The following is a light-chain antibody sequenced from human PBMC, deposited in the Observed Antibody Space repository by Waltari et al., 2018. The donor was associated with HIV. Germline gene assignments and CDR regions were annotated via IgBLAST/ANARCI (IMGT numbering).Light chain of an antibody. CDR3: LLSYGSVRL. Sequence: QTVVTQEPSLTVSPGGTVTLTCGSTPGPVTSDHPPYWFQQKPGQAPRTLIYDATDKHSWTPARFSPSFLGGKAALTLTAAQPEDEADYYCLLSYGSVRLFGGGTRLTV. V-gene: IGLV7-46*01. J-gene: IGLJ3*02. CDR2: DAT. CDR1: PGPVTSDHP.